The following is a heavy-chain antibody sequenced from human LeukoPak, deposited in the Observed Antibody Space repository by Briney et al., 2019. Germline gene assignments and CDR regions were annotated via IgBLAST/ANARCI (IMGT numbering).Heavy chain of an antibody. CDR3: ARASPQRYGDFDI. CDR2: IKTEGSST. D-gene: IGHD4/OR15-4a*01. J-gene: IGHJ3*02. CDR1: GFTFSTYW. Sequence: PGGPLRLSCAASGFTFSTYWMHWVRHGTGKGLVWVSRIKTEGSSTNYADSVKGGLTISRDNAKDTLYVQMNSLRLEDTAVYYYARASPQRYGDFDIWGQGTMVTVSS. V-gene: IGHV3-74*01.